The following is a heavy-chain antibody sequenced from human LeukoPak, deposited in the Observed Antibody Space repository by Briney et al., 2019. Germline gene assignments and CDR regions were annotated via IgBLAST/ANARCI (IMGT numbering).Heavy chain of an antibody. CDR1: GFTFSSYW. CDR2: IKQDGSEK. V-gene: IGHV3-7*01. Sequence: GGSLRLSCAASGFTFSSYWMSWVRQAPGKGLEWVANIKQDGSEKYYADSVKGRFTISRDNAKNSLYLQMNSLRAEDTAVYYCALTYGSGSYDCWGQGTLVTVSS. J-gene: IGHJ4*02. D-gene: IGHD3-10*01. CDR3: ALTYGSGSYDC.